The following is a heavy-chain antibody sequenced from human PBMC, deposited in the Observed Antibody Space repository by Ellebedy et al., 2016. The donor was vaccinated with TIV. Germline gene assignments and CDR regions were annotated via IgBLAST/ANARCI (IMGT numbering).Heavy chain of an antibody. CDR3: ANGGWLSAFDI. V-gene: IGHV3-23*01. Sequence: GESLKISXAASGFTFRSYAMSWVRQAPGKGLEWVSIISASGGSTNYADSVKGRFTISRDNSKNTLYLQMNSLRVEDTAVYYCANGGWLSAFDIWGQGTMVTVSS. CDR1: GFTFRSYA. CDR2: ISASGGST. D-gene: IGHD2-15*01. J-gene: IGHJ3*02.